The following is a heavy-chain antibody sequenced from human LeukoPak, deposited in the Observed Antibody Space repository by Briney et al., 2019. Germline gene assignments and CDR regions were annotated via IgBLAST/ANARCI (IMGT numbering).Heavy chain of an antibody. CDR2: IFNGGST. J-gene: IGHJ5*01. D-gene: IGHD3-22*01. V-gene: IGHV4-59*08. CDR1: GGSVSSNH. CDR3: ARHYYSGWSDC. Sequence: SETLSLTCTVSGGSVSSNHWTWIRQPPGKGLEWIGYIFNGGSTSYTPSLKSRVTISLDTSKNQFSLKLSSVTATDTAVYYCARHYYSGWSDCWGQGTLVTVSS.